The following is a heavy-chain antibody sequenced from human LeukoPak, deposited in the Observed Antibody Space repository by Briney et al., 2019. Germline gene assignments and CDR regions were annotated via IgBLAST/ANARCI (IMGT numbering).Heavy chain of an antibody. CDR1: GGSISSYY. J-gene: IGHJ5*02. V-gene: IGHV4-59*01. CDR2: IYYSGST. CDR3: ARDHRSSWYIGVFDP. D-gene: IGHD6-13*01. Sequence: PSETLSLTCTVSGGSISSYYWSWIRQPPGKGLEWIGYIYYSGSTNYNPSLKSRVTISVDTSKNQFSLKLSSVTAADTAVYYCARDHRSSWYIGVFDPWGQGTLVTVSS.